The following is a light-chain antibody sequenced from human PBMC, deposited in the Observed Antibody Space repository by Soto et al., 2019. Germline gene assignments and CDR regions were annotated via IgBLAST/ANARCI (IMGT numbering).Light chain of an antibody. CDR3: CSYSTSSALPDV. Sequence: QSALTQPASVSGSPGQSITISCTGTNNDVGDYNYVSWYQQYPGKAPKLIIYDVSTRPSGVSGRFAGSKSGNTASLTISGLRPEDEAYYYCCSYSTSSALPDVFGTGTKVTVL. CDR2: DVS. V-gene: IGLV2-14*01. CDR1: NNDVGDYNY. J-gene: IGLJ1*01.